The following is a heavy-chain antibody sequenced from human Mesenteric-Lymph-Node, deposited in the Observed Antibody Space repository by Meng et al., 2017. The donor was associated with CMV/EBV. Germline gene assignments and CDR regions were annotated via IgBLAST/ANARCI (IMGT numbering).Heavy chain of an antibody. CDR1: GFTFGDFT. J-gene: IGHJ4*02. V-gene: IGHV3-74*01. Sequence: GESLKISCAASGFTFGDFTINWVRQAPGKGLEWVSRVSRDGSKTTYADSVKGRFTSSRDNAKNTLYLQMNSLRVEDTAVYYCASTKYSGTYFEYWGQGTLVTVSS. CDR2: VSRDGSKT. D-gene: IGHD1-26*01. CDR3: ASTKYSGTYFEY.